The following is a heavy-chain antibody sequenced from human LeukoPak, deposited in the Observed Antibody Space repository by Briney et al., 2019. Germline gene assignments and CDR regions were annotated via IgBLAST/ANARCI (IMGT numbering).Heavy chain of an antibody. CDR3: AKDRTYCTNAICYNAFDI. V-gene: IGHV3-23*01. J-gene: IGHJ3*02. CDR1: GFTFSRYA. D-gene: IGHD2-8*01. CDR2: ISGSGGST. Sequence: GGSLRLSCAASGFTFSRYAMNWVRQAPGKGLEWVSTISGSGGSTYYADSGKGRFTVSRDNSKNTLYLQMNSLRAEDTAVYYCAKDRTYCTNAICYNAFDIWGQGTMITVSS.